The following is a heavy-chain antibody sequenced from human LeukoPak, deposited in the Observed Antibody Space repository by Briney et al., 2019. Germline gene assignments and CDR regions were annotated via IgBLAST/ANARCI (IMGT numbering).Heavy chain of an antibody. J-gene: IGHJ4*02. CDR3: ARTRAYSGYASLDY. D-gene: IGHD5-12*01. CDR2: IIPIFGTA. CDR1: GGTFSSYA. V-gene: IGHV1-69*13. Sequence: SVKVSCKDSGGTFSSYAISWVRQAPGQGLEWMGGIIPIFGTANYAQKFQGRVTITADESTSTAYMELSSLRSEDTAVYYCARTRAYSGYASLDYWGQGTLVTVSS.